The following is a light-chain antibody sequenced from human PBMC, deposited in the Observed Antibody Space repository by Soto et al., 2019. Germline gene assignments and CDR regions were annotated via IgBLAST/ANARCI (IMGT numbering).Light chain of an antibody. V-gene: IGKV3-11*01. Sequence: EIVLTQSPATLSLSPGERATLSCRASQSVSNYLAWYQQKPGQAPRLLIYTASNRATGIPARFSGSGSGTDFTLTISSLEPEDSAVYYCQQRHMWPITFGQGTRLEIK. CDR1: QSVSNY. J-gene: IGKJ5*01. CDR2: TAS. CDR3: QQRHMWPIT.